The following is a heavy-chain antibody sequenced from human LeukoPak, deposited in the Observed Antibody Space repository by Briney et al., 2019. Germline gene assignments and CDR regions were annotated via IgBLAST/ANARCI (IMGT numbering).Heavy chain of an antibody. Sequence: GGSLRLSCAASGFTFSSYSMNWVRQAPGKGLEGGSYISSSSSTIYYADSVKGRFTISRDNSKNTLYLQMNSLGAEDTAVYYCAKADFNSSPTIYYYYYGMDVWGQGTTVTVSS. CDR3: AKADFNSSPTIYYYYYGMDV. V-gene: IGHV3-48*01. J-gene: IGHJ6*02. CDR2: ISSSSSTI. CDR1: GFTFSSYS. D-gene: IGHD6-13*01.